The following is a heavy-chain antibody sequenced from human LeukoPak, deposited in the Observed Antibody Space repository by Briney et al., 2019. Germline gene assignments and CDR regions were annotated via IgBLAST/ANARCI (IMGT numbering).Heavy chain of an antibody. CDR3: AKISVTLTRDY. CDR1: GFTFSNYA. D-gene: IGHD6-19*01. J-gene: IGHJ4*02. Sequence: GGSLRLSCSASGFTFSNYAMHWVRQAPGKGLEYVSAISSNGGSTYYADSVKGRFTISRDNSKNTLFLQMYSLRADDTAVYYCAKISVTLTRDYWGQGTLVTVSS. CDR2: ISSNGGST. V-gene: IGHV3-64*04.